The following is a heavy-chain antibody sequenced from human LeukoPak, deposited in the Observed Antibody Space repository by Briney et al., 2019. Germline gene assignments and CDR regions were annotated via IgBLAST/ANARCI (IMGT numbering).Heavy chain of an antibody. Sequence: GGSLRLYCVASGFTVSSNYMNWVRQAPGKGLEWVSVTFGGGSTYYADSVKGRFTISRDNSKNTLYLQMNSLRAEDTAVYYCARGGSTIFGVVTYYFDYWGQGTLVTASS. V-gene: IGHV3-53*01. J-gene: IGHJ4*02. CDR1: GFTVSSNY. CDR3: ARGGSTIFGVVTYYFDY. D-gene: IGHD3-3*01. CDR2: TFGGGST.